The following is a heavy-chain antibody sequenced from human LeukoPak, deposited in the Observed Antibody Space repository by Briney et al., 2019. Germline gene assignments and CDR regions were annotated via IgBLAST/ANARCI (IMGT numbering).Heavy chain of an antibody. V-gene: IGHV4-30-4*01. D-gene: IGHD6-13*01. CDR2: IYYSGST. CDR1: GGSISSGDYY. CDR3: ARDSSSWYSYGMDV. Sequence: SETLSVTCTVSGGSISSGDYYWSWIRQPPGKGLEWIGYIYYSGSTYYNPSLKSRVTISVDTSKNQFSLKLSSVTAADTAVYYCARDSSSWYSYGMDVWGKGTTVTVSS. J-gene: IGHJ6*04.